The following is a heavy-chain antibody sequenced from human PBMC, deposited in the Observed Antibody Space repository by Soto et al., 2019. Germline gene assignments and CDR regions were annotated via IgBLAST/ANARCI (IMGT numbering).Heavy chain of an antibody. V-gene: IGHV3-13*01. CDR2: IGTAGDT. Sequence: GGSLRLSCAASGFTFSSYDIHWVRQATGKGLEWVSAIGTAGDTYYPGSVKGRFTISRENAKNSLYLQMNSLRAGDTAVYYCAREGSSGSVDYWGQRTLVTVSS. J-gene: IGHJ4*02. D-gene: IGHD6-19*01. CDR1: GFTFSSYD. CDR3: AREGSSGSVDY.